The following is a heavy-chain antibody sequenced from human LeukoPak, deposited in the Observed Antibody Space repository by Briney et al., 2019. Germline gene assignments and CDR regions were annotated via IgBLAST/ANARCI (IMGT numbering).Heavy chain of an antibody. CDR2: IIPIFGTA. Sequence: ASVKVSCKASGGTFSSYAISWVRQAPGQGLEWMGGIIPIFGTANYAQKFQGRVTITADESTSTAYMELSRLRSDDTAVYYCARDVGGYSSGWDAFDIWGQGTMVTVSS. D-gene: IGHD6-19*01. CDR1: GGTFSSYA. V-gene: IGHV1-69*01. J-gene: IGHJ3*02. CDR3: ARDVGGYSSGWDAFDI.